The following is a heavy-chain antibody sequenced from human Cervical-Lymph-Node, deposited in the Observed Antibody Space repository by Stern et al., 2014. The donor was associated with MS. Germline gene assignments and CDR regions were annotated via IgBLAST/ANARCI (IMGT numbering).Heavy chain of an antibody. J-gene: IGHJ6*02. Sequence: MQLVQSGAAVKKSGESLKISCKGSGYSFPAYWIAWVRQMPGQGLEWMGIIYPGDSDIRYSPAFQGQVTISADKSTRTAYLQWSSLKASDTAMYYCARQEGSRHYGLDVWGQGTTVTVSS. D-gene: IGHD6-6*01. CDR3: ARQEGSRHYGLDV. CDR2: IYPGDSDI. CDR1: GYSFPAYW. V-gene: IGHV5-51*01.